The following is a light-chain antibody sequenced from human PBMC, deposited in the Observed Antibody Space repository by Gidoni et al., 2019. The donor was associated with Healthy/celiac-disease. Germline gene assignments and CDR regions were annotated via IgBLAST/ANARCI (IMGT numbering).Light chain of an antibody. J-gene: IGKJ3*01. CDR3: QQLNSYPRFT. Sequence: DIRLTQSPSFLSASVGDRVTITCRASQGISSYVAWYQQKPGKAPKLLIYAASTLQSGVPSRFSGSGSGTEFTLTISSLQPEDFATYYCQQLNSYPRFTFGPGTKVDIK. V-gene: IGKV1-9*01. CDR2: AAS. CDR1: QGISSY.